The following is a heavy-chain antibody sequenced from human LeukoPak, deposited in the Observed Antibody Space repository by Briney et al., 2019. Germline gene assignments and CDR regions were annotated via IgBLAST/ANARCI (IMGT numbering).Heavy chain of an antibody. CDR1: GFTFSRYW. D-gene: IGHD2-2*01. CDR3: ARDASRGFDN. J-gene: IGHJ4*02. CDR2: IKDDGRQK. V-gene: IGHV3-7*01. Sequence: GGSLRLSCAPSGFTFSRYWMTWLRQAPGKGLEWVASIKDDGRQKYYADSVKGRFTVSRDNAKDSVYLQMNSLRAEDTALYYCARDASRGFDNWGQGTLVTVSS.